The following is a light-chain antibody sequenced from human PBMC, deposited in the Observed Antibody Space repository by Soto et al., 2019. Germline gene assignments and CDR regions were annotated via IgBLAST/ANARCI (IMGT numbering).Light chain of an antibody. CDR2: DVT. V-gene: IGLV2-14*03. CDR1: SSDVGGYNH. CDR3: GSYTSSNTVV. Sequence: QSVLTQPASVSASPGQSITISCTGTSSDVGGYNHVSWYQQHPGKVPEVLIFDVTKRPSGVSNRFSGSKSGNTASLTISGLQAEGEADYYCGSYTSSNTVVFGGGTKLTVL. J-gene: IGLJ2*01.